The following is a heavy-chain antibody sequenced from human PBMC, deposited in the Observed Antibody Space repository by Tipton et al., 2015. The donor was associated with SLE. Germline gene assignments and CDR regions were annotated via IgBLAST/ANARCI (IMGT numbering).Heavy chain of an antibody. CDR3: AREIRGQYGDYEVYFYYYMDV. CDR2: IYYSGST. D-gene: IGHD4-17*01. Sequence: LRLSCTVSGGSISSGAYYWSWIRQHPGKGLEWIGYIYYSGSTYYNPSLKSRVTISVGTSKNQFSLKLSSVTAADTAVYYCAREIRGQYGDYEVYFYYYMDVWGKGTSVTVSS. V-gene: IGHV4-31*03. J-gene: IGHJ6*03. CDR1: GGSISSGAYY.